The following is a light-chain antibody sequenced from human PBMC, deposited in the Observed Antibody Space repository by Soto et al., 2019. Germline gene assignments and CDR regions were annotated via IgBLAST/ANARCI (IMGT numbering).Light chain of an antibody. CDR2: AAS. CDR3: QQSYSTPPWT. Sequence: DIRMTQSPSSLSASVGDRVTITCRASQSIVTYLNWYLQKPGKAPKLLIYAASNLQSGVPSRFSGSGSGTDFTLTISSLQPEDFATYFCQQSYSTPPWTFGQGTKVDNK. V-gene: IGKV1-39*01. J-gene: IGKJ1*01. CDR1: QSIVTY.